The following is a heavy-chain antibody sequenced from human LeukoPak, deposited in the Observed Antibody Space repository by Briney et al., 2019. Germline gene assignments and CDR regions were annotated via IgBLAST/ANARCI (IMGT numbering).Heavy chain of an antibody. CDR3: ARESDSSLTFIDY. D-gene: IGHD4-11*01. CDR2: INPNSGGT. V-gene: IGHV1-2*02. CDR1: GYTFTGYY. Sequence: GASVKVFCKASGYTFTGYYMHWVRQAPGQGLEWMGWINPNSGGTNYAQKFQGRVTMTRDTSISTAYMGLSRLRSDDTAVYYCARESDSSLTFIDYWGQGTLVTGSS. J-gene: IGHJ4*02.